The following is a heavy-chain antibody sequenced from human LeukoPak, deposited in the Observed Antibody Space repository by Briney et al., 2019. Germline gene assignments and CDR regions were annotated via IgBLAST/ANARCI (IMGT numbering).Heavy chain of an antibody. CDR3: ARSGTGLLRYYFDY. CDR1: GYSISNNFY. Sequence: SETLSLTCTVSGYSISNNFYWAWIRQSPGKGLEWIVSINHSWSTYYNPSLKSRVTISVDTSKNQFSLKLSSVTAADTAVYYCARSGTGLLRYYFDYWGQGTLITVSS. CDR2: INHSWST. J-gene: IGHJ4*02. V-gene: IGHV4-38-2*02. D-gene: IGHD3-22*01.